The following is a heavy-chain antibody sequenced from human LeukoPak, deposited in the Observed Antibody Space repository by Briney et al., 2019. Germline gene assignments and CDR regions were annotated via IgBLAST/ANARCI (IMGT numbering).Heavy chain of an antibody. V-gene: IGHV1-69*13. CDR1: GGTFSSYA. Sequence: GASVKVSCKASGGTFSSYAISWVRQAPGQGLEWMGGIIPIFGTANYAQKFQGRVTITADESTSTAYMELSGLRSEDTAVYYCARPDLGYCSSTSCYESYYYYYGMDVWGQGTTVTVSS. J-gene: IGHJ6*02. D-gene: IGHD2-2*01. CDR2: IIPIFGTA. CDR3: ARPDLGYCSSTSCYESYYYYYGMDV.